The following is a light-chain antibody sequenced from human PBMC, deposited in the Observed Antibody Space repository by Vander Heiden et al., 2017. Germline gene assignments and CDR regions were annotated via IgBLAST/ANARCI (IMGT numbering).Light chain of an antibody. Sequence: QSVLTQPPSASGAPGQTVTISCSGGTSNIKYNSIYWYQQLPGTAPKFLIYGTDQRPSGVPDRFSGSKSGTSASLAISGLRSEDEALYYCATWDDSLNAEVFGGGTTLTVL. CDR3: ATWDDSLNAEV. V-gene: IGLV1-47*01. CDR1: TSNIKYNS. J-gene: IGLJ2*01. CDR2: GTD.